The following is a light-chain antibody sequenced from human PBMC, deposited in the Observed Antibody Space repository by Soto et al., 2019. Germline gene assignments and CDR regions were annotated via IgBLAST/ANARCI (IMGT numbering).Light chain of an antibody. CDR1: QSVNSDY. CDR2: GAS. Sequence: EIVLTQSPGTLSLSPGERATLSCRASQSVNSDYLAWYQHKPGQAPRLLIYGASSRATGIPDRFSGSGSGTEFTLTINSLQAEDSAVYYCQQYYNWPRTFGQGTRLEIK. V-gene: IGKV3-20*01. CDR3: QQYYNWPRT. J-gene: IGKJ5*01.